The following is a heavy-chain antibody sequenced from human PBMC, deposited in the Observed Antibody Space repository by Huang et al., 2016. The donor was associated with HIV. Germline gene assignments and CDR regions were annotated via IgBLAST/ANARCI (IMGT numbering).Heavy chain of an antibody. CDR3: TKGHYYDTNGYVAFDI. D-gene: IGHD3-22*01. V-gene: IGHV3-30*18. Sequence: QVQLVESGGGVVRPGRSLRLSFAASRFTFSKFSMHWVRQGPGKGLEWMAVISYDRSSKHYVDSVTGRLTISRDNYNNTLYLQMNSLTVEDTAVYYCTKGHYYDTNGYVAFDIWGQGTMVTVSS. CDR1: RFTFSKFS. J-gene: IGHJ3*02. CDR2: ISYDRSSK.